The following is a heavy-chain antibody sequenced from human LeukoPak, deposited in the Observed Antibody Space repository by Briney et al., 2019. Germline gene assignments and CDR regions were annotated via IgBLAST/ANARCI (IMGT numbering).Heavy chain of an antibody. V-gene: IGHV4-30-2*03. Sequence: SQTLSLTCAVSGGSISSSGYSWSWIRQPPGKGLEWIGSIYYSGSTYYNPSLKSRVTISVDTSKNQFSLKLSSVTAADTAVYYCARQNSDYDFWSGYKLYWFDPWGQGTLVTVSS. D-gene: IGHD3-3*01. J-gene: IGHJ5*02. CDR1: GGSISSSGYS. CDR2: IYYSGST. CDR3: ARQNSDYDFWSGYKLYWFDP.